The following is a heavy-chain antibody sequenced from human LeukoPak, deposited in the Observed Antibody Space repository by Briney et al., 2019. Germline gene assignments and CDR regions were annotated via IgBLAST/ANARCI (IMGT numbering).Heavy chain of an antibody. J-gene: IGHJ4*02. CDR2: IYYSGST. Sequence: SETLSLTCTVSGGSISSYYWSWIRQPPGKGLEWIGYIYYSGSTNYNPSLKSRVTISVDTSRNQFSLKLSSVTAADTAVYYCARVGTPKHYYYDSSGYYDYWGQGTLVTVSS. CDR1: GGSISSYY. D-gene: IGHD3-22*01. CDR3: ARVGTPKHYYYDSSGYYDY. V-gene: IGHV4-59*01.